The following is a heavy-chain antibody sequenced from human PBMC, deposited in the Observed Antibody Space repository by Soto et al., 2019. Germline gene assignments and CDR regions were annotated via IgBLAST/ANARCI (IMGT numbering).Heavy chain of an antibody. CDR3: AKDPGYCSFGRCSRVDY. V-gene: IGHV3-23*01. Sequence: GSLRLSCAASGFTFNNYAMSWVRQAPGKGLEWVSVISGSGDGTYYADSVRGRFTISRDNSKNTLYLHMNSLKLEDTAVYYCAKDPGYCSFGRCSRVDYWGQGTLVTVSS. CDR1: GFTFNNYA. D-gene: IGHD2-15*01. J-gene: IGHJ4*02. CDR2: ISGSGDGT.